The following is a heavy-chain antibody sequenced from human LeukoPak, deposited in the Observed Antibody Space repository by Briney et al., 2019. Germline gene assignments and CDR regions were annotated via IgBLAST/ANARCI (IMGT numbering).Heavy chain of an antibody. CDR3: ARRYSGWYWFDP. V-gene: IGHV7-4-1*02. CDR1: GYTFTSYA. CDR2: INTNTGNP. J-gene: IGHJ5*02. Sequence: GASVKVSCKASGYTFTSYAMNWVRQAPGQGLEWMGWINTNTGNPTYAQGFTGRFVFSLDTFVSTAYLQISSLKAEDTAVYYCARRYSGWYWFDPWGQGTLVTVSS. D-gene: IGHD5-12*01.